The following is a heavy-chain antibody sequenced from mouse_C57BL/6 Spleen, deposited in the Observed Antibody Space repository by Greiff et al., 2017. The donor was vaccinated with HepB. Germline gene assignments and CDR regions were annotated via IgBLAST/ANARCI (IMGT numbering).Heavy chain of an antibody. J-gene: IGHJ4*01. D-gene: IGHD1-1*01. CDR3: ARKSDLDYYGSSDYAMDY. CDR1: GFSLTSYG. V-gene: IGHV2-2*01. Sequence: QVQLQQSGPGLVQPSQSLSITCTVSGFSLTSYGVHWVRQSPGKGLEWLGVIWSGGSTDYNAAFISRLSISKDNSKSQVFFKMNSLQADDTAIYYCARKSDLDYYGSSDYAMDYWGQGTSVTVSS. CDR2: IWSGGST.